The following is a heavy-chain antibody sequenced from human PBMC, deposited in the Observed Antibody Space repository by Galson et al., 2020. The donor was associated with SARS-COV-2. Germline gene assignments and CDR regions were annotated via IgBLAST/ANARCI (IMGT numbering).Heavy chain of an antibody. CDR3: TTINY. CDR2: IRSRTNNYAT. CDR1: GFTFSGAV. Sequence: HSGGSLRLSCAASGFTFSGAVMHWVRQASGKGLEWVGRIRSRTNNYATGYAASVKGRFIISRDDSRKTAYLQMNSLKTEDTAVYYCTTINYWGQGTLVTVSS. J-gene: IGHJ4*02. V-gene: IGHV3-73*01.